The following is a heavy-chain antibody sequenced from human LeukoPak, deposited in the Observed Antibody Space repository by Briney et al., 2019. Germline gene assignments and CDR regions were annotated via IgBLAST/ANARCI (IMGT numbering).Heavy chain of an antibody. J-gene: IGHJ4*02. CDR2: ISGSSGST. V-gene: IGHV3-23*01. CDR1: GFTFSSYA. CDR3: AKDFLGGYVFEPDY. D-gene: IGHD5-12*01. Sequence: PGGSLRLSCAASGFTFSSYAMSWVRQAPGKGLEWVSAISGSSGSTYYADSVKGRFTISRDNSKNTLYLQMNSLRAEDTAVYYCAKDFLGGYVFEPDYWGQGTLVTVSS.